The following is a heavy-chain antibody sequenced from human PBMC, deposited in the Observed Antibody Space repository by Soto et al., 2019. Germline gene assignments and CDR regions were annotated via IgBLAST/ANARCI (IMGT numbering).Heavy chain of an antibody. J-gene: IGHJ6*03. V-gene: IGHV4-59*08. CDR3: ASRQYSGYVFGYYYMDV. CDR2: IYYSGST. Sequence: TSETLSLTCTVSGGSISSYYWSWIRQPPGKGLEWIGYIYYSGSTNYNPSLKSRVTISVDTSKNQFSLKLSSVTAADTAVYYCASRQYSGYVFGYYYMDVWGKGTTVTVSS. D-gene: IGHD5-12*01. CDR1: GGSISSYY.